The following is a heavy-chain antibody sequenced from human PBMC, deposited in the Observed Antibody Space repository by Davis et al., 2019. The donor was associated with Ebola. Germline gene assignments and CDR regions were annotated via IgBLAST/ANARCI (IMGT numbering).Heavy chain of an antibody. CDR3: ARLFTQWYDAFDI. J-gene: IGHJ3*02. V-gene: IGHV4-59*08. CDR2: IYYSGST. D-gene: IGHD6-19*01. CDR1: GGSISTYY. Sequence: MPSETLSLTCTVSGGSISTYYWSWIRQPPGKGLEYIGYIYYSGSTNYNPSLKSRVTISVDTSKNQFSLKLSSVTAADTAVYYCARLFTQWYDAFDIWGQGTLVTVSS.